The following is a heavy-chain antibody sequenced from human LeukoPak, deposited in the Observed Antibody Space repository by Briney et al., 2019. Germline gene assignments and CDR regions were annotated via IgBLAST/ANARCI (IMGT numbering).Heavy chain of an antibody. D-gene: IGHD4-17*01. Sequence: SETLSLTCAVSGGSISSGGYSWSWIRQPPGKGLEWIGYIYHSGSTYYNPSLKSRVTISVDRFKNQFSLKLSSVTAADTAVYYCARAPGYGGNSAFDYWGQGTLVTVSS. CDR3: ARAPGYGGNSAFDY. V-gene: IGHV4-30-2*01. CDR2: IYHSGST. J-gene: IGHJ4*02. CDR1: GGSISSGGYS.